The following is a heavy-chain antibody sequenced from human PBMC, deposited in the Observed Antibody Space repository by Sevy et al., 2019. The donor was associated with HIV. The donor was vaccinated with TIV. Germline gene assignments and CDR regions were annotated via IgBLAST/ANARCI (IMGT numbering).Heavy chain of an antibody. J-gene: IGHJ4*02. CDR1: GFTFSSYA. D-gene: IGHD3-22*01. V-gene: IGHV3-23*01. Sequence: GGSLRLSCAASGFTFSSYAMTWVRQAPGKGLEWVSSITASGASPYYADSVKGRFTISRDNSQNTLSLQMNSLRAGDTAIYYCAKGNRAYYYDYWGQGTLVTVSS. CDR3: AKGNRAYYYDY. CDR2: ITASGASP.